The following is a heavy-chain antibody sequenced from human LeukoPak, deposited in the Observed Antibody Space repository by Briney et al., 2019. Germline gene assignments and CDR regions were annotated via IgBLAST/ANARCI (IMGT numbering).Heavy chain of an antibody. CDR2: IIPIFGTA. Sequence: SVKASCKASGGTFSSYAISWVRQAPGQGLEWMGGIIPIFGTANYAQKFQGRVTITADESTSTAYMELSSLRSEDTAVYYCARDHRTYNWNRVWFDPWGQGTLVTVSS. J-gene: IGHJ5*02. V-gene: IGHV1-69*01. D-gene: IGHD1-20*01. CDR3: ARDHRTYNWNRVWFDP. CDR1: GGTFSSYA.